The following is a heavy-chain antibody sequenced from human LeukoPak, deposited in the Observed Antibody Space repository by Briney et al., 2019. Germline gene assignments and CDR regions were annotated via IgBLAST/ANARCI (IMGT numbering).Heavy chain of an antibody. J-gene: IGHJ6*02. CDR1: GGSISSYY. CDR2: IYYSGST. V-gene: IGHV4-59*01. CDR3: ARGADSSSWYNYYYYGMDV. D-gene: IGHD6-13*01. Sequence: SETLSLTCTVSGGSISSYYWSWIRQPPGKGLEWIGYIYYSGSTNYNPSLKSRVTISVDTSKNQFSLKLSSVTAADTAVYYCARGADSSSWYNYYYYGMDVWGQGTTVTVSS.